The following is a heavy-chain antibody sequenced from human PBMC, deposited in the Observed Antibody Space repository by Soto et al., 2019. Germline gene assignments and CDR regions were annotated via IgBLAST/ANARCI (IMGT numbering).Heavy chain of an antibody. D-gene: IGHD4-17*01. CDR1: GFTFSSYG. CDR3: AKDYGGTPGY. J-gene: IGHJ4*02. CDR2: ISYDGSNK. V-gene: IGHV3-30*18. Sequence: GGSLRLSCAASGFTFSSYGMHWARQAPGKGLEWVAVISYDGSNKYYADSVKGRFTISRDNSKNTLYLQMNSLRAEDTAVYYCAKDYGGTPGYWGQGTLVTVSS.